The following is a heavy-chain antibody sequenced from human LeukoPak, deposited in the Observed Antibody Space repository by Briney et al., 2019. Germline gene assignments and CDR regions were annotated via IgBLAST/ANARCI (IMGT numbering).Heavy chain of an antibody. CDR3: ARAGIQDYGGNSRDDAFDI. CDR1: GYTFTSYG. V-gene: IGHV1-18*01. D-gene: IGHD4-23*01. J-gene: IGHJ3*02. CDR2: ISAYNGNT. Sequence: GASVKVSCKASGYTFTSYGISWVRQAPGQGLEWMGWISAYNGNTNYAQKLQGRVTMTTDTSTSTAYMELRSLRSDDTAVYYCARAGIQDYGGNSRDDAFDIWGQGTMVTVSS.